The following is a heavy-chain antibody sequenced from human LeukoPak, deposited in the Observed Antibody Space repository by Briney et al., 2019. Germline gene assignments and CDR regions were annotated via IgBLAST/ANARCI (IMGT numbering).Heavy chain of an antibody. CDR3: AIMTTVTTSRAFDI. V-gene: IGHV3-21*01. Sequence: GGSLRLSCAASGFTFSSYSMNWVRQAPGKGLEWVSSISSSSSYIYYADSVKGRFTISRDNAKNSLYLQMNSLRAEDTAVYYCAIMTTVTTSRAFDIWGQGTMVTVSS. CDR2: ISSSSSYI. CDR1: GFTFSSYS. D-gene: IGHD4-17*01. J-gene: IGHJ3*02.